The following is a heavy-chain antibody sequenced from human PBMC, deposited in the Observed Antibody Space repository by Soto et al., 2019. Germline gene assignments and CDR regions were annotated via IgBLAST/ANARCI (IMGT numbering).Heavy chain of an antibody. V-gene: IGHV3-23*01. J-gene: IGHJ6*02. CDR3: AKAPPFSCPGGRYYYYYGMDV. D-gene: IGHD3-10*01. CDR1: GFTFSSDA. CDR2: ISGSGGST. Sequence: VGSLRLSCAASGFTFSSDAMSWVRQAPGKGLEWVSAISGSGGSTYYADSVKGRFTISRDNSKNTLYLQMNSLRAEDTAVYYCAKAPPFSCPGGRYYYYYGMDVWGQGTTVTVSS.